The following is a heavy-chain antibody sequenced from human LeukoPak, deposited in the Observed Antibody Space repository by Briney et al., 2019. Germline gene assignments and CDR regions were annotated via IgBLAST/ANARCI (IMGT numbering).Heavy chain of an antibody. V-gene: IGHV4-39*01. Sequence: SETLSLTFTVSCGSISSSSYYWGWIRRPPGKGLEWIGSIYYSGSTYYNPSLKSRVTISADTSKKQFSLKLSSVTAADTAVYYCARRGEGTSMSRFDYWGQGTLVTVSS. CDR1: CGSISSSSYY. CDR2: IYYSGST. D-gene: IGHD3-22*01. J-gene: IGHJ4*02. CDR3: ARRGEGTSMSRFDY.